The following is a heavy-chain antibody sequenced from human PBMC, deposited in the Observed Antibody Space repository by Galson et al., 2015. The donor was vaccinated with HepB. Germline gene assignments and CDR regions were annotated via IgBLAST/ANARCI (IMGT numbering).Heavy chain of an antibody. Sequence: SLRLSCAGSGFTFGSHFMNWVRQAPGKGLEWVAYISATSRNIYYADSVKGRFSISRDNGKNFMYLQMNSLRAEDTAVYYCARVYDGDDAGEDYGMDVWGPGATVTVSS. CDR3: ARVYDGDDAGEDYGMDV. CDR2: ISATSRNI. J-gene: IGHJ6*02. D-gene: IGHD4-17*01. CDR1: GFTFGSHF. V-gene: IGHV3-21*01.